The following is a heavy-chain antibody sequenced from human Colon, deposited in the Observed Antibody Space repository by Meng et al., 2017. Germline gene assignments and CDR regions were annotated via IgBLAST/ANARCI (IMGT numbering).Heavy chain of an antibody. CDR3: VDSKWSANY. D-gene: IGHD3-3*01. CDR2: INDSGST. CDR1: GGSFSGHY. V-gene: IGHV4-34*01. Sequence: QVQLQQWGAGLWKPSETLSLTCAVYGGSFSGHYWTWIRQPPGKGLEWIGEINDSGSTHYNPSLGSRVTISVDTSKSQFSLKLISVTAADTGVYYCVDSKWSANYWGQGTLVTVSS. J-gene: IGHJ4*02.